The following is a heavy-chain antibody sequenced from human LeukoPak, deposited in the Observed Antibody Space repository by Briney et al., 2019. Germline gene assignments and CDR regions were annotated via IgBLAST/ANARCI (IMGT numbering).Heavy chain of an antibody. CDR1: GGSFSGYY. J-gene: IGHJ5*02. Sequence: SETLSLTCAVYGGSFSGYYWSWIRQPPGKGLEWSGEINHSGSTNYNPSLKSRVTISGDKSKNQFSMKLSSVTAADTAVYYCARGVRWFDPWGQGTLVTVSS. D-gene: IGHD6-6*01. V-gene: IGHV4-34*01. CDR2: INHSGST. CDR3: ARGVRWFDP.